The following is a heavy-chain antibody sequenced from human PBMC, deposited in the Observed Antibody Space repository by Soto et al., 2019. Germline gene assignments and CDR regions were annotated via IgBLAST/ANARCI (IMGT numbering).Heavy chain of an antibody. D-gene: IGHD3-10*01. J-gene: IGHJ6*02. CDR2: IIPILGIA. V-gene: IGHV1-69*02. CDR3: ARFRGSYGMDV. CDR1: GGTFSSYT. Sequence: QVQLVQSGAEVKKPGSSVKVSCKASGGTFSSYTMSWVRQAPGQGLEWMARIIPILGIANYAQKFQGRVTITADKSTSTAYMELSSLRSEDTAVYYCARFRGSYGMDVWGQGTTVTVSS.